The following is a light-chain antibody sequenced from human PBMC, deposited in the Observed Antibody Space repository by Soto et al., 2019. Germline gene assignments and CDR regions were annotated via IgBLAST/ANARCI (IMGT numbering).Light chain of an antibody. CDR1: QSFGNN. CDR3: QQYNNWPFT. J-gene: IGKJ3*01. Sequence: IVMTQSPATLSVSPGERATLSRRASQSFGNNLAWYQEKPGQAPRLLIYGASTRATGIPARFSGSGSGTEFTLTISSLQSEDFAIYSCQQYNNWPFTFGPGTKVDIK. CDR2: GAS. V-gene: IGKV3D-15*01.